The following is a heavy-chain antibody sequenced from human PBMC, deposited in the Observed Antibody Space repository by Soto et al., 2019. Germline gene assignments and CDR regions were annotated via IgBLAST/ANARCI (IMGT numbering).Heavy chain of an antibody. V-gene: IGHV4-59*01. CDR2: IYYSGST. CDR1: GGSISSYY. D-gene: IGHD3-22*01. J-gene: IGHJ4*02. Sequence: LSLTFTVAGGSISSYYWSWIRQPPGKGLEWIGYIYYSGSTNYNPSLKSRVTISVDTSKNQFSLKLSSVTAADTAVYYCARWGYYYDSSGYYGVDYWGQGTLVTVSS. CDR3: ARWGYYYDSSGYYGVDY.